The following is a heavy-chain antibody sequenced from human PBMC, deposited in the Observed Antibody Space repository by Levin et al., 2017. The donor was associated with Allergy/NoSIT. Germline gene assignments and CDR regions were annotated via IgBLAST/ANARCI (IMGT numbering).Heavy chain of an antibody. J-gene: IGHJ4*02. Sequence: KVSCKGSGYSFTNYWIGWVRQMPGKGLEWMGVIFPDDSDTRYSPSFQGQVTISADKSISTAYLQWSSLKASDTAMYYCARQGQVAVAGMGPFPDWGQGTLVTVSS. CDR1: GYSFTNYW. D-gene: IGHD6-19*01. CDR3: ARQGQVAVAGMGPFPD. V-gene: IGHV5-51*01. CDR2: IFPDDSDT.